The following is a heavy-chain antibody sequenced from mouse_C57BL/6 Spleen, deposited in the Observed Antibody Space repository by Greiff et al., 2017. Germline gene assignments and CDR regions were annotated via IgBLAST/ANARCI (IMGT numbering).Heavy chain of an antibody. CDR3: ARGKYDGASFAY. Sequence: QVHVKQSGAELVRPGTSVKVSCTASGYAFTNYLIEWVKQRPGQGLEWIGVINPGSGGTNYNEKFKGKATLTADKSSSTAYMQLSSLTSEDSAVYFCARGKYDGASFAYWGQGTLVTVSA. CDR1: GYAFTNYL. J-gene: IGHJ3*01. CDR2: INPGSGGT. D-gene: IGHD2-14*01. V-gene: IGHV1-54*01.